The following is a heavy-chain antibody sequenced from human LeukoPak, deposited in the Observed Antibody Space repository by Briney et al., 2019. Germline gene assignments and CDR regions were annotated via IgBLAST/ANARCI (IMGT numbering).Heavy chain of an antibody. D-gene: IGHD3-9*01. CDR1: GGSISSYY. CDR2: IYTSGST. V-gene: IGHV4-4*07. Sequence: PSETLSLTCTVSGGSISSYYWSWIRQPAGKGLEWIGRIYTSGSTSYNPSLKSRVTMSVDTSKNQFSLKLSSVTTADTAVCYRARTTGLPPTYYFDYWGQGTLVTVSS. J-gene: IGHJ4*02. CDR3: ARTTGLPPTYYFDY.